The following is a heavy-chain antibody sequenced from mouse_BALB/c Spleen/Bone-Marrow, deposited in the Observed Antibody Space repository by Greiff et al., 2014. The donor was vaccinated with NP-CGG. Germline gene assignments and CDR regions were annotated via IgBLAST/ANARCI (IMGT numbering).Heavy chain of an antibody. Sequence: QVQLKQSGAELARPGASVKMSCKASGYTFTSYTMHWVKQRPGQGLEWIGYINPSSGYTNYNQKFKDKATLTADKSSSTAYMQLNSLTSEDSAVYYCALANWDIGGPFAYWGQGTLVTVSA. CDR3: ALANWDIGGPFAY. CDR2: INPSSGYT. D-gene: IGHD4-1*01. V-gene: IGHV1-4*01. J-gene: IGHJ3*01. CDR1: GYTFTSYT.